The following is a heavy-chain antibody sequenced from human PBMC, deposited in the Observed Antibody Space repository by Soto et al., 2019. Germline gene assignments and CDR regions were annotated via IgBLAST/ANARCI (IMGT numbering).Heavy chain of an antibody. CDR3: WGQYRGATKGIDY. J-gene: IGHJ4*01. D-gene: IGHD1-26*01. Sequence: GESLKISCEGSGYTFTYYWIGWVRQMPGKGLEWMGVTYPFDSDTRYSPSFQGRVTISAVQSTNTAYLELSRLQASDTAIYYCWGQYRGATKGIDYSGQGTLVTVSS. V-gene: IGHV5-51*01. CDR1: GYTFTYYW. CDR2: TYPFDSDT.